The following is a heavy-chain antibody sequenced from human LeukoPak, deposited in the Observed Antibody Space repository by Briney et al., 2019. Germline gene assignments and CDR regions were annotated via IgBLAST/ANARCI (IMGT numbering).Heavy chain of an antibody. CDR2: IYYSGDT. J-gene: IGHJ4*01. Sequence: PSETLSLTCAVSGVSISSYYWSWIRQPPGKGLEWIGYIYYSGDTNYNPSLKSRVTISVDTSKNQFSLKLTSVTAADTAMYYCTGGPSGSYGQTLYWGQGTLVTVSS. D-gene: IGHD1-26*01. V-gene: IGHV4-59*01. CDR3: TGGPSGSYGQTLY. CDR1: GVSISSYY.